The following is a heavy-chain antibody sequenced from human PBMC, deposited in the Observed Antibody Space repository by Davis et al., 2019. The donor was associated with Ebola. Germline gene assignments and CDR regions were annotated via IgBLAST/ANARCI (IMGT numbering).Heavy chain of an antibody. CDR2: IYYSGST. V-gene: IGHV4-59*01. CDR3: ARESRCSSTSCYSGDAFDI. D-gene: IGHD2-2*02. Sequence: GSLRLSCTVSGGSISSYYWSWIRQPPGKGLEWIGYIYYSGSTNYNPSLKSRVTISVDTSKNQFSLKLSSVTAADTAVYYCARESRCSSTSCYSGDAFDIWGQGTMVTVSS. CDR1: GGSISSYY. J-gene: IGHJ3*02.